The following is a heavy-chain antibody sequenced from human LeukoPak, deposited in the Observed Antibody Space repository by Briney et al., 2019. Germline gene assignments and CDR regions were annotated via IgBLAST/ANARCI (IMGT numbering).Heavy chain of an antibody. Sequence: ASVKVSCKASGYTFTSYGISWVRQAPGQGLEWMGWISAYNGNTNYAQKLQGRVTMTTDTSTNTAYMELRSLRSDDTAVYYCARDSAYCSSTSCYTLYYYYYGMDVWGQGTTVTVSS. CDR2: ISAYNGNT. D-gene: IGHD2-2*02. CDR1: GYTFTSYG. V-gene: IGHV1-18*01. J-gene: IGHJ6*02. CDR3: ARDSAYCSSTSCYTLYYYYYGMDV.